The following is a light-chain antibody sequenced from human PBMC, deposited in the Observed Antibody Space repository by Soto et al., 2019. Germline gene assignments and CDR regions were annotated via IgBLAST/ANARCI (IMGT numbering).Light chain of an antibody. CDR3: QQYSTYPIT. CDR2: KAS. J-gene: IGKJ5*01. CDR1: QSVTTW. V-gene: IGKV1-5*03. Sequence: DIQMTQSPSTLSASVGDRVTITCRASQSVTTWLAWYQQKPGKAPKLLIYKASNLEIGLPSRFTGSGSGTEFTLTISSLQSDDFATYYCQQYSTYPITFGQGTRLEIK.